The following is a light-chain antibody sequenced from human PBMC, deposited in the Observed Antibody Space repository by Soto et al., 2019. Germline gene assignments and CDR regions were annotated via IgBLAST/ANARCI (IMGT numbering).Light chain of an antibody. CDR3: QQSYSTPRT. CDR1: QRIVSH. CDR2: AAS. J-gene: IGKJ2*01. Sequence: DIQMTQSPSSLSASVGDRVTITCRASQRIVSHLNWYQQKPGKAPKLLMYAASSLESGVPSRFSGSGAGTDFTLTISSLQPEDFATYYCQQSYSTPRTFGQGTKLEIK. V-gene: IGKV1-39*01.